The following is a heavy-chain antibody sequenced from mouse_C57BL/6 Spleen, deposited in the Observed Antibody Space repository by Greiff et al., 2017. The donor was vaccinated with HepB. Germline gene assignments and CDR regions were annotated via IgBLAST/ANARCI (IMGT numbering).Heavy chain of an antibody. CDR2: IYPGDGDT. Sequence: VHLVESGPELVKPGASVKISCKASGYAFSSSWMNWVKQRPGKGLEWIGRIYPGDGDTNYNGKFKGKATLTADKSSSTAYMQLSSLTSEDSAVYFCARLITTVVGFDYWGQGTTLTVSS. D-gene: IGHD1-1*01. CDR1: GYAFSSSW. CDR3: ARLITTVVGFDY. J-gene: IGHJ2*01. V-gene: IGHV1-82*01.